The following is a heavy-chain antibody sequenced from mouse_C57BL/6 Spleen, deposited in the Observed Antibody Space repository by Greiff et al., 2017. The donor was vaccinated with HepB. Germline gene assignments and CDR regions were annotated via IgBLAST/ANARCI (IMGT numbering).Heavy chain of an antibody. V-gene: IGHV3-6*01. Sequence: EVKLVESGPGLVKPSQSLSLTCSVTGYSITSGYYWNWIRQFPGNKLEWMGYISYDGSNNYNPSLKNRISITRDTSKNQFFLKLNSVTTEDTATYYCAREGYDGYPDYYAMDYWGQGTSVTVSS. CDR3: AREGYDGYPDYYAMDY. D-gene: IGHD2-3*01. J-gene: IGHJ4*01. CDR2: ISYDGSN. CDR1: GYSITSGYY.